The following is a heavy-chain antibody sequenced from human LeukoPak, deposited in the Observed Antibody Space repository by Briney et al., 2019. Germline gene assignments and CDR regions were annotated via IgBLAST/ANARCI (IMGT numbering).Heavy chain of an antibody. D-gene: IGHD6-19*01. CDR2: ISGSGGTT. V-gene: IGHV3-23*01. CDR3: AKDRAGIALAGEFDY. J-gene: IGHJ4*02. CDR1: GFTFSSYA. Sequence: PGGSLRLSCAASGFTFSSYAMSWVRQAPGKGLEWVSAISGSGGTTHYADSGKGRLTISRDNSKNTLYLQMNSLRAEDTAVYYCAKDRAGIALAGEFDYWGQGTLVTVSS.